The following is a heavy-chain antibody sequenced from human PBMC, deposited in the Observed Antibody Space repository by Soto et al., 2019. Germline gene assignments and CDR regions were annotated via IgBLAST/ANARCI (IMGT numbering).Heavy chain of an antibody. CDR1: GFTFSSYC. Sequence: EVQLVESGGGLVQPGGSLRLSCVASGFTFSSYCMDWVRQAPGKGLEWVANINQDGTEKHYVDSVKGRFTISRDNAKNSLYLQMSSLTAEDSALYYCSRSLDYWGQGALVTVSS. J-gene: IGHJ4*02. CDR3: SRSLDY. V-gene: IGHV3-7*01. CDR2: INQDGTEK.